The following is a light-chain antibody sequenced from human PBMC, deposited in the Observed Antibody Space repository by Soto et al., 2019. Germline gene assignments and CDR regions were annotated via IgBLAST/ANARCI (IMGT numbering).Light chain of an antibody. V-gene: IGKV1-5*01. CDR3: QQYSDYSPWT. J-gene: IGKJ1*01. CDR2: DAS. CDR1: QSIGNL. Sequence: DIQMTQSPSTLSASVGDRVTITCRASQSIGNLLAWYQQKSGKAPNLLIYDASSLESGVPSRFSGSGSGTEFTLTISSLQPDDFATYYCQQYSDYSPWTFGQGTKVDIK.